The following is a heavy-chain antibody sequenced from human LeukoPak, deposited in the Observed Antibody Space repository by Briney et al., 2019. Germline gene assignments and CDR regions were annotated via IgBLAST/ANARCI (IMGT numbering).Heavy chain of an antibody. Sequence: SVKVSCKASGGTLNSYVINWVRQAPGQGLEWMGGIIPLFGTPNYAQRFQGRLTITADESTNTVYMELSSLRFDDTAVYYCASLPETYSSGLYTVDYWGQGTLLTVSS. CDR3: ASLPETYSSGLYTVDY. CDR1: GGTLNSYV. D-gene: IGHD6-19*01. J-gene: IGHJ4*02. V-gene: IGHV1-69*13. CDR2: IIPLFGTP.